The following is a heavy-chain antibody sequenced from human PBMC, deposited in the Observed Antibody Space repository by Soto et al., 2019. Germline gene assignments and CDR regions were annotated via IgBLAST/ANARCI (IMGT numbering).Heavy chain of an antibody. CDR2: ISGRGGHT. J-gene: IGHJ4*02. Sequence: GGSLRLSCAASGFTFSTYAMSWVRQAPGKGLEWLSAISGRGGHTYYADSVKGRFTLSRDNSNNTLYLQMNSLRAEDTAIYYCAKELIVRNHPFDSWGQLPMVTVSS. D-gene: IGHD3-22*01. CDR1: GFTFSTYA. CDR3: AKELIVRNHPFDS. V-gene: IGHV3-23*01.